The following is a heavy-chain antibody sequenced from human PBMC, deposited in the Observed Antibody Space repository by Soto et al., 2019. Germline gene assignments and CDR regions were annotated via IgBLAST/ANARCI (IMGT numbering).Heavy chain of an antibody. CDR3: AVVRNRPCYFDY. Sequence: SVNVSCKASGGTFSSYAISWVRQAPGQGLEWMGGIIPIFGTANYAQKFQGRVTITADESTSTAYMELSSLRSEDTAVYYCAVVRNRPCYFDYWGKGNMVNVSA. D-gene: IGHD3-3*01. CDR2: IIPIFGTA. J-gene: IGHJ4*02. V-gene: IGHV1-69*13. CDR1: GGTFSSYA.